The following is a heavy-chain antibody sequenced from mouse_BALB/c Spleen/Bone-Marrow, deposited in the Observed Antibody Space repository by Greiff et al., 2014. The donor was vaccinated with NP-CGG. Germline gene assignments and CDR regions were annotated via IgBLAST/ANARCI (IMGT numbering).Heavy chain of an antibody. CDR1: GFNIKDTY. D-gene: IGHD1-1*01. Sequence: EVKLVESGAELVKPGASVKLSCTASGFNIKDTYMHWVKQRPEQGLEWIGRIDPSNGNTKYDPKFQGKATITADTSSNTAYLKHSSMTSEDDAAFYCARNYYGSNYFDYWGQGTTLTVSS. CDR2: IDPSNGNT. J-gene: IGHJ2*01. CDR3: ARNYYGSNYFDY. V-gene: IGHV14-3*02.